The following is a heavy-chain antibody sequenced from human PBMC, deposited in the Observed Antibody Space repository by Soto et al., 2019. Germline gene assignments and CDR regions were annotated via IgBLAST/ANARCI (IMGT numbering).Heavy chain of an antibody. CDR2: IIPIFGTA. D-gene: IGHD6-19*01. Sequence: ASVKVSCKASGGTFSSYAISWVRQAPGQGLEWMGGIIPIFGTADYAQKFQGRVTITADESTSTGNMELSSLRSEDTAVYYCARDRANSSGWYVPYYYYGMDVWGQGTTVTVSS. CDR3: ARDRANSSGWYVPYYYYGMDV. V-gene: IGHV1-69*13. CDR1: GGTFSSYA. J-gene: IGHJ6*02.